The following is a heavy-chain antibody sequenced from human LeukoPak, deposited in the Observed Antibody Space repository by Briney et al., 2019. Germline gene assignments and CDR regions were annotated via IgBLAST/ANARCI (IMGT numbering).Heavy chain of an antibody. CDR1: GFSLSTYA. J-gene: IGHJ6*02. CDR3: ARRYYYDSSGNYGMDV. Sequence: GGSLRLSCAASGFSLSTYAMSWVRQAPGKGLEWVSAISGSGGSTYYADSVRGRFTISRHNSKNTLYLQMNSLRAEDTAVYYCARRYYYDSSGNYGMDVWGQGTTVTVSS. V-gene: IGHV3-23*01. D-gene: IGHD3-22*01. CDR2: ISGSGGST.